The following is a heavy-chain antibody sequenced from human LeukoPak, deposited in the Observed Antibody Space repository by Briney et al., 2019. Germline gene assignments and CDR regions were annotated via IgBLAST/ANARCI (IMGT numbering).Heavy chain of an antibody. CDR2: ISAYNGNT. Sequence: GASVKVSCKASGYTFTSYGISWVRQAPGQGLEWMGWISAYNGNTNYAQKLQGRVTMTTDTSTSTAYMELRSLRSDDTAVYYCARGGGLWLKDYYYYYGMDVWGQGTTVTVSS. D-gene: IGHD5-18*01. CDR3: ARGGGLWLKDYYYYYGMDV. CDR1: GYTFTSYG. J-gene: IGHJ6*02. V-gene: IGHV1-18*01.